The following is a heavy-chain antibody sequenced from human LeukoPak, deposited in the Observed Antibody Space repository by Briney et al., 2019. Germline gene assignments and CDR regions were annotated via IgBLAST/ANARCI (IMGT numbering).Heavy chain of an antibody. J-gene: IGHJ4*02. V-gene: IGHV4-59*01. Sequence: SETLSLTCTVSGVSISIYYWSWIRQPPGKGLEWLGYTYNSGSTLYNPSLKSRVTISVDTSRNEFSLRLTSVTAADAAVYYCVRDRELNNWGQGTLVTVSS. D-gene: IGHD3-10*01. CDR3: VRDRELNN. CDR1: GVSISIYY. CDR2: TYNSGST.